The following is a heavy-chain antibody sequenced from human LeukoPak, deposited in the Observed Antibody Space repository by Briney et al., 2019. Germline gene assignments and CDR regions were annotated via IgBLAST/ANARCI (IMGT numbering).Heavy chain of an antibody. CDR3: ARDNSAAAAYDAFDI. Sequence: SETLSLTCTVSGGSISNSSYYWGWIRQPPGKGLEWIGSIYYSGSTYYNPSLKSRVTISVDTSKNQFSLKLSSVTAADTAVYYCARDNSAAAAYDAFDIWGQGTMVTVSS. D-gene: IGHD6-13*01. V-gene: IGHV4-39*07. CDR1: GGSISNSSYY. J-gene: IGHJ3*02. CDR2: IYYSGST.